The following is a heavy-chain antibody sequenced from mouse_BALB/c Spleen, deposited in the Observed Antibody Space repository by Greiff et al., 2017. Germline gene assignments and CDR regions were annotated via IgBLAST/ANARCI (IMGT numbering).Heavy chain of an antibody. CDR3: ARSGYYGSSIFAY. CDR1: GYAFSSSW. J-gene: IGHJ3*01. Sequence: QVHVKQSGPELVKPGASVKISCKASGYAFSSSWMNWVKQRPGQGLEWIGRIYPGDGDTNYNGKFKGKATLTADKASSTAYMQLSSLTSVDSAVYFCARSGYYGSSIFAYWGQGTLVTVSA. V-gene: IGHV1-82*01. D-gene: IGHD1-1*01. CDR2: IYPGDGDT.